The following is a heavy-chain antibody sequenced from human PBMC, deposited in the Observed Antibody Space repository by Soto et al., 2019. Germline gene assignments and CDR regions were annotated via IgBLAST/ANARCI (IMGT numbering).Heavy chain of an antibody. CDR3: ARPATVAGSYYYYGMDV. V-gene: IGHV1-69*06. CDR2: IIPIFGTA. D-gene: IGHD6-19*01. J-gene: IGHJ6*02. CDR1: GGTFSSYA. Sequence: QVQLVQSGAEVKKPGSSVKVSCKASGGTFSSYAISWVRQAPGQGLEWMGGIIPIFGTANYAQKFQGRVTITADKSTSTAYMERSSLRSEDTAVYYCARPATVAGSYYYYGMDVWGQGTTVTVSS.